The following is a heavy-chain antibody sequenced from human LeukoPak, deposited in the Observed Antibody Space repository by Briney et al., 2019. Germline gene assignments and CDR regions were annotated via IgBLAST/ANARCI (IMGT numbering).Heavy chain of an antibody. CDR3: GGDLAIPGDYYYYMDV. J-gene: IGHJ6*03. CDR1: GGSISSYY. V-gene: IGHV4-4*07. Sequence: PSEPLSLTCTVSGGSISSYYWSWTRQPAGKGLEWIGRIYTSGSTNYNPSLKSRDTLSVDTSKNQFSLNLRPVTAAGTGVSFCGGDLAIPGDYYYYMDVWGKGTTVTVSS. D-gene: IGHD2-21*01. CDR2: IYTSGST.